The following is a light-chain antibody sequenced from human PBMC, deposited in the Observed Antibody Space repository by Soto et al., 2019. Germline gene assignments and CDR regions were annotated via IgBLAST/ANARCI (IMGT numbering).Light chain of an antibody. V-gene: IGLV2-8*01. CDR2: EVT. Sequence: QSALTQPPSASGSPGQSVTISCTGTSSDVGAYNYVSWYQQHAGKAPKLVIYEVTKRPSGVPDRFSGSKSANTASLTVSRLQAEDGADYYCSSFASSNTGVFGGGTKLTVL. CDR1: SSDVGAYNY. J-gene: IGLJ3*02. CDR3: SSFASSNTGV.